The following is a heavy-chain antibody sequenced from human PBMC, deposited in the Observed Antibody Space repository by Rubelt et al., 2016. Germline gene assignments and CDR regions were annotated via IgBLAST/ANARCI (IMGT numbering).Heavy chain of an antibody. J-gene: IGHJ5*02. Sequence: QVQLVQSGAEVKKPGASVKVSCKASGYTFTSYGISWVRQAPGQGLEWMGWISAYNDNTNYAQKLKGRVTRTPDTATSTAYMELRSLSSDDTAGYYCARVLAAWFDPWGQGTLVTVSS. CDR1: GYTFTSYG. CDR3: ARVLAAWFDP. CDR2: ISAYNDNT. D-gene: IGHD6-13*01. V-gene: IGHV1-18*01.